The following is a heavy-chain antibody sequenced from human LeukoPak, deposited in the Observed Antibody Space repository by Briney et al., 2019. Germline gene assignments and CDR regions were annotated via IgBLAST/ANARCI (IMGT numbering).Heavy chain of an antibody. CDR1: GGSFSGYY. J-gene: IGHJ4*02. V-gene: IGHV4-34*01. CDR3: ARGPAAGTFDY. Sequence: SETLSLTCAVYGGSFSGYYWSWIRQPPGKGREWIGEINHSGSTNYNPSLKSRVTISADTSKNQFSLKLSSVTAADTAVYYCARGPAAGTFDYWGQGTLVTVSS. D-gene: IGHD6-13*01. CDR2: INHSGST.